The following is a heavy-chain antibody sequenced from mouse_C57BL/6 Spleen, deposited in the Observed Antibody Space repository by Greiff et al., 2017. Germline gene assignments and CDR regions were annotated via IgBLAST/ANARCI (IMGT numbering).Heavy chain of an antibody. J-gene: IGHJ4*01. CDR3: ARGRYSNYAMDY. Sequence: QVQLQQPGAELVMPGASVKLSCKASGYTFTSYWMHWVKQRPGQGLEWIGEIDPSDSYTNYNQKFKGKSTLTVDKSSSTAYMQLSSLTSEDSAVYYCARGRYSNYAMDYWGQGTSVTVSS. D-gene: IGHD2-5*01. CDR1: GYTFTSYW. V-gene: IGHV1-69*01. CDR2: IDPSDSYT.